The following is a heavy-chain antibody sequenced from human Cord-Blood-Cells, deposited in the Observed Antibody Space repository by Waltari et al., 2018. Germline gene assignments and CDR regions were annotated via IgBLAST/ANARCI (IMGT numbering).Heavy chain of an antibody. D-gene: IGHD3-9*01. J-gene: IGHJ5*02. V-gene: IGHV4-34*01. Sequence: QVQLQQWGAGLLKPSETLSLTCAVYGGSFSGYYWSWIRQPPGKGLEWIGEINHSASTNNNPSRKSRVTISVDTSKNQFSLKLSSVTAADTAVYYCARGWLRGWFDPWGQGTLVTVSS. CDR1: GGSFSGYY. CDR2: INHSAST. CDR3: ARGWLRGWFDP.